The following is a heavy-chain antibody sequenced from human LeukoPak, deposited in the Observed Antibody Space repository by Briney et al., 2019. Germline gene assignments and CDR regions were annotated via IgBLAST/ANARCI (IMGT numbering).Heavy chain of an antibody. D-gene: IGHD3-10*01. Sequence: SQTLSLTCTVSGGSISSGGYYWSWIRQHPGKGLEWIGYIYYSGSTYYNPSLKSRVTISVDTSKNQFSLKLSSVTAADTAVYYCARHPRGFGKYYFDYWGQGTLVTVSS. V-gene: IGHV4-31*03. CDR2: IYYSGST. J-gene: IGHJ4*02. CDR3: ARHPRGFGKYYFDY. CDR1: GGSISSGGYY.